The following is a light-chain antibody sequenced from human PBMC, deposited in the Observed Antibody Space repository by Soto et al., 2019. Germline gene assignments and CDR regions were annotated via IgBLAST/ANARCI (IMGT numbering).Light chain of an antibody. Sequence: DIVMTQSPDSLAVSLGERATINCKSSQSVLYSSNNKNYLAWYQQKPGQPPKLLIYWASTRESGVPDRFSGSGSGTDFTRTISSLQAEDVAVYYCQQYFRPWTFGQGTKVEIK. CDR2: WAS. J-gene: IGKJ1*01. CDR1: QSVLYSSNNKNY. V-gene: IGKV4-1*01. CDR3: QQYFRPWT.